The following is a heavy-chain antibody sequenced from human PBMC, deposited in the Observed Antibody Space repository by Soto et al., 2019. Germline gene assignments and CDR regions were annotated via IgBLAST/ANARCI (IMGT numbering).Heavy chain of an antibody. D-gene: IGHD4-4*01. J-gene: IGHJ6*02. CDR1: GYTFTSYG. V-gene: IGHV1-18*04. Sequence: QVQLVQSGAEVKKPGASVKVSCKASGYTFTSYGISWVRQDPGQGLEWMGWISAYNGNTNYAQKLQGRVTMTTDTSTSTAYMELRSLRSDDTAVYYCAREDSNYDYYYYGMDVWGQGTTVPVSS. CDR3: AREDSNYDYYYYGMDV. CDR2: ISAYNGNT.